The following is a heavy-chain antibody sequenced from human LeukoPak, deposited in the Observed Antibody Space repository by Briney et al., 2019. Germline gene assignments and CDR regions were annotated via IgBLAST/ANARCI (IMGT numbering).Heavy chain of an antibody. CDR1: GFTFSSYG. CDR3: ARGLWFGELPSPFDY. J-gene: IGHJ4*02. Sequence: PGGSLRLSCAASGFTFSSYGMHSVRQAPGKGLEWVAVVWFDGSNKYYGDSVKGRFTIFRDNSKNTLYLQMNSLRAADTAVYYCARGLWFGELPSPFDYWGQGTLVTVSS. CDR2: VWFDGSNK. V-gene: IGHV3-33*01. D-gene: IGHD3-10*01.